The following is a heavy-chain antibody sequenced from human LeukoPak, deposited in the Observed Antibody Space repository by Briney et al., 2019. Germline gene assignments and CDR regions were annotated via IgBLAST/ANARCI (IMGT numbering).Heavy chain of an antibody. Sequence: SETLSLTRAVSGYSISSGYYWGWIRQPPGKGLEWIGSIYHSGSTYYNPSLKSRVTISVDTSKNQFSLKLSSVTAADTAVYYCAIRYYDFWSGYSLGPFDPWGQGTLVTVSS. CDR2: IYHSGST. D-gene: IGHD3-3*01. J-gene: IGHJ5*02. V-gene: IGHV4-38-2*01. CDR3: AIRYYDFWSGYSLGPFDP. CDR1: GYSISSGYY.